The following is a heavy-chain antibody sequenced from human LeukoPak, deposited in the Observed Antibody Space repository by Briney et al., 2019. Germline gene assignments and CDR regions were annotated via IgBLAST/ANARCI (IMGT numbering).Heavy chain of an antibody. CDR2: INHSGST. D-gene: IGHD2-2*02. V-gene: IGHV4-34*01. CDR1: GGSFSGYY. CDR3: AARHCSSTSCYKQRLNNFDY. Sequence: SETLSLTCAVYGGSFSGYYWRWIRQPPGRGLEWIGEINHSGSTNYNPSLKSRVPISVDTSKNQFSLKLSSVTAADTAVYYCAARHCSSTSCYKQRLNNFDYWGQGTLVTVSS. J-gene: IGHJ4*02.